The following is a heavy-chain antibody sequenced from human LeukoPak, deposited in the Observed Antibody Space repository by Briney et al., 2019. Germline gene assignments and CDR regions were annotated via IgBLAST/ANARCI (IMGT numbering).Heavy chain of an antibody. D-gene: IGHD1-26*01. CDR2: ITGDNGKT. V-gene: IGHV1-3*01. CDR1: GYTFTRYT. CDR3: ARDDGETLLGAFDI. J-gene: IGHJ3*02. Sequence: GASVKVSCKASGYTFTRYTIHWMRQAPGQRPEWMGWITGDNGKTKYSQKFQDRVTITRDTSASTVYVELRSLTSEDMAIYYCARDDGETLLGAFDIWGQGTMVTVSS.